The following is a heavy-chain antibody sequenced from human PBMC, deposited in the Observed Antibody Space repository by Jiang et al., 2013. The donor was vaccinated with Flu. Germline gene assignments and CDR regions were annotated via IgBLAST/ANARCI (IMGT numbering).Heavy chain of an antibody. J-gene: IGHJ4*02. CDR1: GGSISSGGYY. CDR3: ARGRGVMPSFDY. V-gene: IGHV4-31*03. CDR2: IYYSGST. Sequence: GSGLVKPSQTLSLTCTVSGGSISSGGYYWSWIRQHPGKGLEWIGYIYYSGSTYYNPSLKSRVTISVDTSKNQFSLKLSSVTAADTAVYYCARGRGVMPSFDYWGQGTLVTVSS. D-gene: IGHD2-2*01.